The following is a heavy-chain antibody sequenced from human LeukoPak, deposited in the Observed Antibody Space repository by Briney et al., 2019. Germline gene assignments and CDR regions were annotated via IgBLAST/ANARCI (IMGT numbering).Heavy chain of an antibody. D-gene: IGHD2-2*01. CDR1: GFTFSSYW. V-gene: IGHV3-74*01. CDR2: INSDGSST. CDR3: AKDDADCSSTSCLNDY. Sequence: GGSLRLSCAASGFTFSSYWMHWVRQAPGKGLVWVSRINSDGSSTSYADSVKGRFTISRDNAKNTLYLQMNSLRAEDTAVYYCAKDDADCSSTSCLNDYWGQGTLVTVSS. J-gene: IGHJ4*02.